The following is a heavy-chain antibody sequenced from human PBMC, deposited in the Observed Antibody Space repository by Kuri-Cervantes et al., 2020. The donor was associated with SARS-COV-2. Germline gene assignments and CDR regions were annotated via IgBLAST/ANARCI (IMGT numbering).Heavy chain of an antibody. V-gene: IGHV3-11*01. J-gene: IGHJ6*02. D-gene: IGHD2-2*01. Sequence: GGSRRLSCVASGFTFSDYYVSWIRQAPGKGLEWVSYISRSGSTIYYADTVKGRVTISRDKDKSSLYLQMKSLSAEDTAVYYCERAPPPASPIGGMDVWGQGTTVTVSS. CDR2: ISRSGSTI. CDR1: GFTFSDYY. CDR3: ERAPPPASPIGGMDV.